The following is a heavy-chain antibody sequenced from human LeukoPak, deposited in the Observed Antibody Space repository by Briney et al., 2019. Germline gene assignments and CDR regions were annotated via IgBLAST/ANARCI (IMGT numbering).Heavy chain of an antibody. CDR2: ISWNSGSI. D-gene: IGHD6-13*01. Sequence: PGRSLRLSCAASGFTFDGYAMHWVRQAPGKGLEWVSGISWNSGSIGYADSVKGRFTISRDNAKNSLYLQMNSLRAEDTALYYCAKDMGQQLPYYYGMDVWGQGTTVTVSS. CDR3: AKDMGQQLPYYYGMDV. CDR1: GFTFDGYA. J-gene: IGHJ6*02. V-gene: IGHV3-9*01.